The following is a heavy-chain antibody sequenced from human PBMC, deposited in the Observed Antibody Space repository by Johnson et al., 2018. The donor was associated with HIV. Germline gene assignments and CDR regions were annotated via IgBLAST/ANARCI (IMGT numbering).Heavy chain of an antibody. V-gene: IGHV3-64*01. CDR2: ISSNGGST. CDR3: ARGVTVAGTKGQSAFDI. J-gene: IGHJ3*02. D-gene: IGHD6-19*01. Sequence: VQLVESGGGVVQPGGSVRLSCAASGFTFSSYAMHWVRQAPGKGLEYVSAISSNGGSTYYANSVKGRFTISRDNSKNTLYLQMGSLRAEDMAVYYCARGVTVAGTKGQSAFDIWGQGTMVTVSS. CDR1: GFTFSSYA.